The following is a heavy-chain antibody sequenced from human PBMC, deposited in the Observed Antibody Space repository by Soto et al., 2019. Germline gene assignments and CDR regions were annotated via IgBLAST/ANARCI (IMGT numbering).Heavy chain of an antibody. CDR1: GFTFSTSG. CDR3: AKDWGYSGWYNWFDP. J-gene: IGHJ5*02. D-gene: IGHD6-13*01. CDR2: ISHDGSVT. V-gene: IGHV3-30*18. Sequence: QVQMVESGGGVVQPGTSLRLSCATSGFTFSTSGMHWVRQAPGKGLEWVAMISHDGSVTYYTDSVQGRFTISRDTPKNTLYLHMNSLRDEDTGIYYCAKDWGYSGWYNWFDPWGQGTRVTVS.